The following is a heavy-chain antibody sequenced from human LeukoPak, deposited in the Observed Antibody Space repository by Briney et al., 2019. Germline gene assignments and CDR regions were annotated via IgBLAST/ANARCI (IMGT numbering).Heavy chain of an antibody. CDR2: IYSGGST. Sequence: GGSLRLSCAASGFTVSSNYMSWVRQAPGKGLEWVSVIYSGGSTYYADSVKGRFTISRDNSKNTLHLQMNTLRAEDTAVYYCASRIATAGSVDYWGQGTLVTVSS. CDR3: ASRIATAGSVDY. CDR1: GFTVSSNY. V-gene: IGHV3-53*01. D-gene: IGHD6-13*01. J-gene: IGHJ4*02.